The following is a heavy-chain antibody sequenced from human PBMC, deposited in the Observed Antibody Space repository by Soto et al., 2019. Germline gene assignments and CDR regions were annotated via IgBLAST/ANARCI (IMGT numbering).Heavy chain of an antibody. D-gene: IGHD3-22*01. CDR2: INAGNGNT. V-gene: IGHV1-3*01. J-gene: IGHJ5*02. Sequence: ASVKVSCKASGYTFTSYAMHWVRQAPGQRLEWMGWINAGNGNTKYSQKFQGRVTITRDTSASTAYMELSSLRSEDTAVYYCARDLSNYYDSSGYYRPHPPFTFAPWGQGTLVTVSS. CDR1: GYTFTSYA. CDR3: ARDLSNYYDSSGYYRPHPPFTFAP.